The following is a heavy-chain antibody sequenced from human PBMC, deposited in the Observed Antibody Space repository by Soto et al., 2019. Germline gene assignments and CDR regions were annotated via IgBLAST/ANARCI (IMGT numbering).Heavy chain of an antibody. CDR2: INPNSGGT. CDR1: GYTFTGYY. CDR3: ARDSRYYDFWGPLHYYYYYGMDV. Sequence: EASVKVSCKTSGYTFTGYYMHWVRQAPGQGLEWMGWINPNSGGTNYAQKFQGRVTMTRDTSISTAYMELSRLRSDDTAVYYCARDSRYYDFWGPLHYYYYYGMDVWGQGTTVTVSS. D-gene: IGHD3-3*01. J-gene: IGHJ6*02. V-gene: IGHV1-2*02.